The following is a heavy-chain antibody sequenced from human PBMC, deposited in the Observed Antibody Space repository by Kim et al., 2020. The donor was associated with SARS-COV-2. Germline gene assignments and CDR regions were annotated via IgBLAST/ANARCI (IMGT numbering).Heavy chain of an antibody. CDR3: AAQWDPLGGWFDP. J-gene: IGHJ5*02. CDR2: IYYSGST. Sequence: SETLSLTCTVSGGSISSGGYYWSWIRQHPGKGLEWIGYIYYSGSTYYNPSLKSRVTISVDTSKNQFSLKLSSVTAADTAVYYCAAQWDPLGGWFDPWGQGTLVTVSS. V-gene: IGHV4-31*03. D-gene: IGHD1-26*01. CDR1: GGSISSGGYY.